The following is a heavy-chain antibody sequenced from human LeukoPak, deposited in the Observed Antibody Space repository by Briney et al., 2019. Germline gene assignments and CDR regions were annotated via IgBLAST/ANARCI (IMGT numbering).Heavy chain of an antibody. J-gene: IGHJ6*02. CDR2: IYPCDSDT. Sequence: GESLKISCKGSGYSFTSYWIGWVRQMPGKGLEWMGIIYPCDSDTRYSPSFQGQVTISADKSISTAYLQWSSLKASDTAMYYCARRIGGSSGYYYYYGMDVWGQGTTVTVSS. CDR3: ARRIGGSSGYYYYYGMDV. CDR1: GYSFTSYW. V-gene: IGHV5-51*01. D-gene: IGHD3-22*01.